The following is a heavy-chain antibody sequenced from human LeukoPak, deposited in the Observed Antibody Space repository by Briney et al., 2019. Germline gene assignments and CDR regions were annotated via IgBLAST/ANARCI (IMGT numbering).Heavy chain of an antibody. D-gene: IGHD6-13*01. CDR3: ARVNRGSSWTYYYYYGMDV. J-gene: IGHJ6*02. CDR2: IYYSGST. Sequence: SETLSLTCTVSGGSISSYYWSWIRQPPGKGLEWIGYIYYSGSTNYNPSLKSRVTISVDTSKNQFSLKLSSVTAADTAVYYCARVNRGSSWTYYYYYGMDVWGQGTTVTVSS. CDR1: GGSISSYY. V-gene: IGHV4-59*01.